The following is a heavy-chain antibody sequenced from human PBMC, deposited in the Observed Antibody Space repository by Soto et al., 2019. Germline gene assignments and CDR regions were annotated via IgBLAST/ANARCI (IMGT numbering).Heavy chain of an antibody. Sequence: SETLSLTCTVSGGSVSSGSYYWSWIRQPPGKGLEWIGYIYYSGSTKYNPSLKSRVTISVDTSKNQFSLKLSSVTAADTAVYYCARGGRRSPGMDVWGQGTTVTVSS. CDR3: ARGGRRSPGMDV. CDR2: IYYSGST. CDR1: GGSVSSGSYY. J-gene: IGHJ6*02. V-gene: IGHV4-61*01.